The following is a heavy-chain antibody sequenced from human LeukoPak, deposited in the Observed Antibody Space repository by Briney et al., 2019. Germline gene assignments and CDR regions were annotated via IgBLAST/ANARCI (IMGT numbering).Heavy chain of an antibody. D-gene: IGHD4-17*01. CDR1: GGSFSDNY. J-gene: IGHJ3*02. CDR3: ASPTTVTTSAYRAFDI. V-gene: IGHV4-34*01. CDR2: INHSGST. Sequence: SSETLSLTCAVYGGSFSDNYWSRIRQPPGKGLEWIGEINHSGSTNYSPSLRSRVTISVDTSKNQFSLNLRSVTAADTAVYYCASPTTVTTSAYRAFDIWGQGTMVTVSA.